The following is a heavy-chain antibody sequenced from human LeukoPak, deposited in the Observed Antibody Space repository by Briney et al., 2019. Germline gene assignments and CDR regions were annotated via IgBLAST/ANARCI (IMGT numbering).Heavy chain of an antibody. CDR2: IIPIFGTA. J-gene: IGHJ3*02. Sequence: SVKVSCKASGGTFSSYAISWVRQAPGQGLEWMGGIIPIFGTANYAQKFQGRVTITTDESTSTAYMELSSLRSEDTAVYYCARVKSIAELLDASDIWGQGTMVTVSS. D-gene: IGHD6-6*01. CDR3: ARVKSIAELLDASDI. V-gene: IGHV1-69*05. CDR1: GGTFSSYA.